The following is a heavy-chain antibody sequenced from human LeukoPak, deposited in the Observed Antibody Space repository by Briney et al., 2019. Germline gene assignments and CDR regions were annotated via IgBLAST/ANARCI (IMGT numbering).Heavy chain of an antibody. Sequence: ASVKLSCKSSGYTFTGYYMHWVRQAPGQGLEWMGWINPNSGGTNYAQKFQGRVTMTRDTSISTAYMELSRLRSDDTAVYYCTRGGGYIYGLEYFDYWGQGTLVTVSS. D-gene: IGHD5-18*01. J-gene: IGHJ4*02. V-gene: IGHV1-2*02. CDR1: GYTFTGYY. CDR3: TRGGGYIYGLEYFDY. CDR2: INPNSGGT.